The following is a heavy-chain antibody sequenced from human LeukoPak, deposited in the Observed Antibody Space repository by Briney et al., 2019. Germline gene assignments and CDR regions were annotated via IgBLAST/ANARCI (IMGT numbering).Heavy chain of an antibody. CDR1: GFTFSSYG. CDR3: ARDRYYGSGSYPHDY. CDR2: IWYDGSNK. J-gene: IGHJ4*02. V-gene: IGHV3-33*01. D-gene: IGHD3-10*01. Sequence: GGSLRLSCAASGFTFSSYGMHWVRQAPGKGLEWVAVIWYDGSNKYYADSVKGRFTISRDNSKNTLYLQMNSLRAEDTAVYYCARDRYYGSGSYPHDYWGQGTLVTASS.